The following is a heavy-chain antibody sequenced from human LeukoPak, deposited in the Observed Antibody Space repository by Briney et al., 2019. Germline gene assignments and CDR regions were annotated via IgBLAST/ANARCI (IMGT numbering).Heavy chain of an antibody. Sequence: PSETLSLTCTVSGGSISSYYWSWIRQPPGKGLEWIGYIYYSGSTNYNPSPKSRVTISVDTSKNQFSLKLSSVTAADTAVYYCGRGAPLTVGASRAFDIWGQGTMVTVSS. V-gene: IGHV4-59*01. CDR3: GRGAPLTVGASRAFDI. CDR1: GGSISSYY. D-gene: IGHD1-26*01. J-gene: IGHJ3*02. CDR2: IYYSGST.